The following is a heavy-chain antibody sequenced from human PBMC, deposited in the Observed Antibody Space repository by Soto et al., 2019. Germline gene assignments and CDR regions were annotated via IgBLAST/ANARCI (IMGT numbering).Heavy chain of an antibody. CDR3: AHILIGYYYVSSGSNSFHP. D-gene: IGHD3-22*01. CDR1: GFSLSTSGVG. CDR2: IYWDDDK. J-gene: IGHJ5*02. V-gene: IGHV2-5*02. Sequence: QITLKESGPTLVKPTQTLTLTCTFSGFSLSTSGVGVGWIRQPPGKALEWLALIYWDDDKLYSPSLNSRLTITKYPSKNQMASTMTNMEPVDTAPSTCAHILIGYYYVSSGSNSFHPWAQGTRFPVSS.